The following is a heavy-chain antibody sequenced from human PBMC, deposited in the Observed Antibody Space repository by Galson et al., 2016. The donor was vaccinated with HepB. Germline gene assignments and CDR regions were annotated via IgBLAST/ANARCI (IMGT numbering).Heavy chain of an antibody. D-gene: IGHD5-18*01. CDR1: GFPFSNYW. CDR3: ARGQDTSVEIYYYSMDV. J-gene: IGHJ6*02. V-gene: IGHV3-74*01. Sequence: SLRLSCAASGFPFSNYWMHWVRQAPGKGPVWVSRINSDGSSTTYADSVKGRFTISRDNAKNTLYLQMIGLRDEDTAVYYCARGQDTSVEIYYYSMDVWGQGTTVTVSS. CDR2: INSDGSST.